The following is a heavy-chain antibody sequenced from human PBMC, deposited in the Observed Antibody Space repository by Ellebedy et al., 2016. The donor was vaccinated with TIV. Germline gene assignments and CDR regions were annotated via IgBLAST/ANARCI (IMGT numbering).Heavy chain of an antibody. Sequence: SETLSLXXTVSGGSINNSSFFWGWLRQPPGKGLEWIASISNSESAYYSPSLKSRVTISVDTSKNQFSLKLSSVAAADTAVYYCARHRVAASFNPWGQGTLVTVSS. CDR1: GGSINNSSFF. J-gene: IGHJ5*02. CDR2: ISNSESA. CDR3: ARHRVAASFNP. V-gene: IGHV4-39*01. D-gene: IGHD2-15*01.